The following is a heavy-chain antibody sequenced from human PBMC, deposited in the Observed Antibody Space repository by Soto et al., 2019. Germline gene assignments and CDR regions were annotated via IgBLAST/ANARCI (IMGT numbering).Heavy chain of an antibody. J-gene: IGHJ6*02. CDR2: ISSNGGST. Sequence: GGSLRLSCSASGFTFSSYAMHWVRQAPGKGLEYVSAISSNGGSTYYADSVKGRFTISRDNSKNTLYLQMSSPRAEDTAVYYCVKGDYDFWSGYSHTYYYYGMDVWGQGTTVTVSS. CDR3: VKGDYDFWSGYSHTYYYYGMDV. CDR1: GFTFSSYA. D-gene: IGHD3-3*01. V-gene: IGHV3-64D*06.